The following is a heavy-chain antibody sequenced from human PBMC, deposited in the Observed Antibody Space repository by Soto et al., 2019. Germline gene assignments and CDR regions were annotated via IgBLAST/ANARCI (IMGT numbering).Heavy chain of an antibody. Sequence: SETLSLTCAVYGGSFSGYYWSWIRQPPGKGLEWIGEINHSGSTNYNPSLKSRVTISVDTSKNQFSLKLSSVTAADTAVYYCARARSGYSSSWYGVGNCFDPWGQGTLVTVSS. CDR1: GGSFSGYY. J-gene: IGHJ5*02. V-gene: IGHV4-34*01. D-gene: IGHD6-13*01. CDR3: ARARSGYSSSWYGVGNCFDP. CDR2: INHSGST.